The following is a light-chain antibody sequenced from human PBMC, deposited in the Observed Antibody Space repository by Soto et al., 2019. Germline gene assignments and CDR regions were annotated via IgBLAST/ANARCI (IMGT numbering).Light chain of an antibody. J-gene: IGKJ1*01. Sequence: DIQLTQSPSTLSGSVGDRVTITCRASQTISSWLAWYQQKPGKAPKLLIYGASSLASGVPSRFSGSGSGTEFTLTISSLQPDDFATYYCQQHNGYSERMFGQGTNVDI. CDR2: GAS. CDR3: QQHNGYSERM. CDR1: QTISSW. V-gene: IGKV1-5*01.